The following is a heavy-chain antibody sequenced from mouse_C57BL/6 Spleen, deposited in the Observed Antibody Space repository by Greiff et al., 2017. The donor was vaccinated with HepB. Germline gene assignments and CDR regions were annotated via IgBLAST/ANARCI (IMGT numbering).Heavy chain of an antibody. V-gene: IGHV1-55*01. J-gene: IGHJ2*01. Sequence: VQLQQSGAELVKPGASVKMSCKASGYTFTSYWITWVKQRPGQGLEWIGDIYPGSGSTNYNEKFKSKATLTVDTSSITAYMHLSSLTSEDPAFYYCARRRDWGLDYWGQGTTLTVSS. CDR2: IYPGSGST. CDR3: ARRRDWGLDY. CDR1: GYTFTSYW. D-gene: IGHD4-1*01.